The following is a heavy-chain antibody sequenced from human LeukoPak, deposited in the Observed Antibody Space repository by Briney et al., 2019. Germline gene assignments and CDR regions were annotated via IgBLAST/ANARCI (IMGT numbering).Heavy chain of an antibody. Sequence: ASVKVSCKTSGYTFTGNYIHWVRQAPGQGLEWMGWINPNSGGTIYAQKLQGRVTMTTDTSTSTAYMELRSLRSDDTAVYYCARDRGGSYYPYYYYYMDVWGKGTTVTVSS. CDR3: ARDRGGSYYPYYYYYMDV. V-gene: IGHV1-2*02. CDR2: INPNSGGT. CDR1: GYTFTGNY. J-gene: IGHJ6*03. D-gene: IGHD1-26*01.